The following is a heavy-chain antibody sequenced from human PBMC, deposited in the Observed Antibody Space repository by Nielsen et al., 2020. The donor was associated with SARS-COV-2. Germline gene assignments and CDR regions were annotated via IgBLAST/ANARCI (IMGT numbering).Heavy chain of an antibody. CDR1: GFNFRSLW. V-gene: IGHV3-7*01. CDR2: IDPDGSEK. Sequence: ESLKISCAASGFNFRSLWMSWVRQVPGKGLEWVADIDPDGSEKFYVDSVKGRFTISRDNAKNSMSLQMNSLRVEDTGVYYCARDWSRAFDVWGQGTMVTVSS. CDR3: ARDWSRAFDV. J-gene: IGHJ3*01.